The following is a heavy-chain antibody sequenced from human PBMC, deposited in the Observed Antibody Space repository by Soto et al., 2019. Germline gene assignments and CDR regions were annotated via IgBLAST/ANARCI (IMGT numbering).Heavy chain of an antibody. CDR2: ISSSSSTI. J-gene: IGHJ3*02. Sequence: EVQLVESGGGLVQPGGSLRLSCAASGFTFSSYSMNWVRQAPGKGLEWVSYISSSSSTIYYADSVKGQFTISRDNAKNSLYLQMKSLRAEDTAVYYCARDNIVVVPAAIFDDAFDIWGQGTMVTVSS. CDR3: ARDNIVVVPAAIFDDAFDI. V-gene: IGHV3-48*01. CDR1: GFTFSSYS. D-gene: IGHD2-2*02.